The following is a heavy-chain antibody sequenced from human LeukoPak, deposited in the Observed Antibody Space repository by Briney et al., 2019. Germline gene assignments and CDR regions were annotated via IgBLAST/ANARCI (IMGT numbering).Heavy chain of an antibody. J-gene: IGHJ4*02. D-gene: IGHD3-3*01. CDR2: INPSGGST. V-gene: IGHV1-46*03. CDR1: GYTFTSYY. Sequence: ASVKVSCKASGYTFTSYYMHWVRQAPGQGLEWMGIINPSGGSTSYAQKFQGRVTMTRDTSTSTVYMELSSLRSEDTAVYYCAKGTYYDFSCGSTTPDYWGQGTLVTVSS. CDR3: AKGTYYDFSCGSTTPDY.